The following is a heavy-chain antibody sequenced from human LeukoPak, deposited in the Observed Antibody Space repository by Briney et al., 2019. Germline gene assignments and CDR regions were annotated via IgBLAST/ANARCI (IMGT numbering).Heavy chain of an antibody. Sequence: PSETLSLTCTVSGGSISSYYWSWIRQPPGKGLEWIGYIYTSGSTNYNPSLKSRVTISVDTSKNQFSLKLSYVTAADTAVYYCARMDYGGNSGRVDPWGQGTLVTVSS. J-gene: IGHJ5*02. V-gene: IGHV4-4*09. CDR3: ARMDYGGNSGRVDP. CDR1: GGSISSYY. D-gene: IGHD4-23*01. CDR2: IYTSGST.